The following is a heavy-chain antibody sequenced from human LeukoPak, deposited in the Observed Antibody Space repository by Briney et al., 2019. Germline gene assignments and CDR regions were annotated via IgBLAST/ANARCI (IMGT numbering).Heavy chain of an antibody. CDR1: GYTFTSYD. CDR2: MNPNSGNT. Sequence: ASVKVSCRASGYTFTSYDINWVRQATGQGLEWMGWMNPNSGNTGYAQEFQGRVTMTRDTSISTAYMELSSLTSEDTAVYYCARRKPTSGAQYWFDPWGQGTLVTVSS. D-gene: IGHD3-10*01. V-gene: IGHV1-8*01. J-gene: IGHJ5*02. CDR3: ARRKPTSGAQYWFDP.